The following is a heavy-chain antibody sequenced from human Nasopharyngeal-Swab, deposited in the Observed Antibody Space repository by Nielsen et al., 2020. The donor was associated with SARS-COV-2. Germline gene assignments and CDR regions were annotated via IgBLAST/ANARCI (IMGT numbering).Heavy chain of an antibody. J-gene: IGHJ6*02. V-gene: IGHV1-46*01. CDR3: ARDLRQDYDILTGFHHEYYYGMDV. D-gene: IGHD3-9*01. Sequence: ASVKVSCKASGYTFTSYYMHWVRQAPGQGLEWMGIINPSGCSTSYAQKFQGRVTMTRDTSTSTVYMELSSLRSEDTAVYYCARDLRQDYDILTGFHHEYYYGMDVWGQGTTVTVSS. CDR1: GYTFTSYY. CDR2: INPSGCST.